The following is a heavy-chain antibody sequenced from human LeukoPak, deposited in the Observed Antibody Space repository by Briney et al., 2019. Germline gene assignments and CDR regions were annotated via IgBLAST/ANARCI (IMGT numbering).Heavy chain of an antibody. Sequence: GRSPRLSCVISGFRFDNFAMHWVRQAPGKGLEWVAGINWSNITVVYADAVKGRFTISRDNSKNSLYLLLNDLRAEDTAFYFCAKDSSGGVSSAGILDHWGPGTLVSVSP. V-gene: IGHV3-9*01. D-gene: IGHD6-13*01. CDR1: GFRFDNFA. J-gene: IGHJ4*02. CDR3: AKDSSGGVSSAGILDH. CDR2: INWSNITV.